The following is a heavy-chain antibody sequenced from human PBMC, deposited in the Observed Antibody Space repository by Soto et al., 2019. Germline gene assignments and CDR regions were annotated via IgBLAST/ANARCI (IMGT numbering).Heavy chain of an antibody. CDR2: ISGSGGIT. CDR1: GFPFSSYA. V-gene: IGHV3-23*01. D-gene: IGHD1-1*01. Sequence: PRASLSLSCAPSGFPFSSYAMSWVRQSPGKGLEWVSGISGSGGITYHADSVKGRFTISRDNSKNTLYLQMNSLRADDAAVYFCAKSLSASPNYFFDSWGQGTLVTVSS. J-gene: IGHJ4*02. CDR3: AKSLSASPNYFFDS.